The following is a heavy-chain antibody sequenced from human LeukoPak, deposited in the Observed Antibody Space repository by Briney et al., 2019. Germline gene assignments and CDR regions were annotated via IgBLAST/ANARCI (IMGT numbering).Heavy chain of an antibody. Sequence: ASVKVSCKASGYTFTSYDINWVRQATGQGLEWMGWMNPNSGGTNYAQKFQGRVTMTRDTSISTAYMELSRLRSDDTAVYYCARSPDILTGEKFDYWGQGTLVTVSS. CDR1: GYTFTSYD. J-gene: IGHJ4*02. CDR2: MNPNSGGT. CDR3: ARSPDILTGEKFDY. V-gene: IGHV1-2*02. D-gene: IGHD3-9*01.